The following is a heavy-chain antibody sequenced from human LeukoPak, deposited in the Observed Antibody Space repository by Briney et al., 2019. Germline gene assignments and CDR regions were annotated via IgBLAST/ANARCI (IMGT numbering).Heavy chain of an antibody. Sequence: GASVKVSCKVSGYTLTELSMHWVRQAPGKGLEWMGGFDPEDGETIYAQKFQGRVTMTEDTSTDTAYMELGSLRSEDTAVYYCATDLPLAAGPAFDYWGQGTLVTVSS. D-gene: IGHD6-13*01. CDR1: GYTLTELS. V-gene: IGHV1-24*01. J-gene: IGHJ4*02. CDR3: ATDLPLAAGPAFDY. CDR2: FDPEDGET.